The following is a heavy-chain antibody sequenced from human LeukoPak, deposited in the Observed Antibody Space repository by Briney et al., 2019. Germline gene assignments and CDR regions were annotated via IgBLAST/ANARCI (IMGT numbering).Heavy chain of an antibody. CDR1: GFTFSSYG. CDR3: AKVRAISHSSGYCPYDP. V-gene: IGHV3-23*01. Sequence: GGSLRLSCAASGFTFSSYGMHWVRQAPGKGLEWVSGISGNGGSTYYADSVKGRFTISRDTSKNTVFLQMNSLRAEDTAVYHCAKVRAISHSSGYCPYDPWGQGTLVTVSS. D-gene: IGHD3-22*01. J-gene: IGHJ5*02. CDR2: ISGNGGST.